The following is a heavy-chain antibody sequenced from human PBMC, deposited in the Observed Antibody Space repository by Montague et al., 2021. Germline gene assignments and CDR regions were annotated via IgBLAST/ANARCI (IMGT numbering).Heavy chain of an antibody. CDR1: GYSISSGYY. CDR3: ARDREAAPFDY. Sequence: SETLSLTCTVSGYSISSGYYCGWIRQPPGKGLEWIGSIFHSGSTYYNPSLKSRVTISVDTSKNQFSLKLTSVTAADTALYCCARDREAAPFDYWGQGTLVTVSS. V-gene: IGHV4-38-2*02. D-gene: IGHD2-15*01. CDR2: IFHSGST. J-gene: IGHJ4*02.